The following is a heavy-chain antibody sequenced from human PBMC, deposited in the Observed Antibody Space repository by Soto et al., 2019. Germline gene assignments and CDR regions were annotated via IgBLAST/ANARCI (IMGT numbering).Heavy chain of an antibody. CDR1: GYTFTGYY. V-gene: IGHV1-18*04. D-gene: IGHD3-16*02. Sequence: ASVKVSCKASGYTFTGYYMHWVRQAPGQGLEWMGWISAYNGNTNYAQKLQGRVTMTTDTSTSTAYMELRSLRSDDTAVYYCARYLSEMGLHDYWGQGTLVTVSS. CDR3: ARYLSEMGLHDY. J-gene: IGHJ4*02. CDR2: ISAYNGNT.